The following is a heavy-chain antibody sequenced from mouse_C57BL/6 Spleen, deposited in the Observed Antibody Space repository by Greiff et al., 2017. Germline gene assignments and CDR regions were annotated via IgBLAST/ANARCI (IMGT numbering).Heavy chain of an antibody. J-gene: IGHJ3*01. CDR3: ARGGMVTTKGFAY. Sequence: QVQLQQSGPELVKPGASVKLSCKASGYTFTSYDINWVKQRPGQGLEWIGWIYPRDGSTKYNEKLKGKAKLTVDTSSSTAYMELHSLTSEDSAVYFCARGGMVTTKGFAYWGQGTLVTVSA. V-gene: IGHV1-85*01. CDR2: IYPRDGST. D-gene: IGHD2-2*01. CDR1: GYTFTSYD.